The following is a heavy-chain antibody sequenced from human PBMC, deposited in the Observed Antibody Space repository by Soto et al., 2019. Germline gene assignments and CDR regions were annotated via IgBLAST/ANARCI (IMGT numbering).Heavy chain of an antibody. Sequence: SVKVSCKASGYTFPQHYLHWVRQAPGQALEWMGWITPFNGDVNYAQKFQERVTITRDRSLNTAYMEMSSLKSEDTAMYYCATGGAGPASFTWELPDHWGQGTLVTVSS. CDR1: GYTFPQHY. J-gene: IGHJ4*02. CDR2: ITPFNGDV. D-gene: IGHD1-26*01. V-gene: IGHV1-45*02. CDR3: ATGGAGPASFTWELPDH.